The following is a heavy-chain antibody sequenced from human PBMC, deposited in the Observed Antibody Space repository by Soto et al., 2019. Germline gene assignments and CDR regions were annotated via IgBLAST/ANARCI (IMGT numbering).Heavy chain of an antibody. J-gene: IGHJ5*02. CDR3: ARDFGSDLSAHGAVFAS. D-gene: IGHD3-3*01. CDR1: GYIFTSYG. V-gene: IGHV1-18*01. Sequence: GASVKVSCKASGYIFTSYGISWVRQAPGQGLEWMGWISAYNGNTKYAQNLQGRVTLTTDTSTYTAYMELRSLQSDDTAVYYCARDFGSDLSAHGAVFASWGKGALVNVSA. CDR2: ISAYNGNT.